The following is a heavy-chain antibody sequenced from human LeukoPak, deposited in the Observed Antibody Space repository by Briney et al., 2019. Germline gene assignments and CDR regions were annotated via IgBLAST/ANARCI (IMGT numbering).Heavy chain of an antibody. CDR3: ARHLSTTPDAFDV. D-gene: IGHD1-26*01. CDR2: IFYSGST. CDR1: GGSISSYY. J-gene: IGHJ3*01. Sequence: PSETLSLTCTVSGGSISSYYWSWIRQPPGKGLEWIGYIFYSGSTNYNPSLKSRVTISVDTSKNQFSLKLSSMTAADTAVYYCARHLSTTPDAFDVWGQGTMVTVSS. V-gene: IGHV4-59*08.